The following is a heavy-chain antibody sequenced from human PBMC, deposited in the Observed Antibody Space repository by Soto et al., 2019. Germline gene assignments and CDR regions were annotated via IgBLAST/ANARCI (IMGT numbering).Heavy chain of an antibody. Sequence: SETLSLTCAVSGGSIGGVGYSWSWIRQPPGGGLEWIGYMYHSGTFLKSPSLKTRLTMSLDMSKNQFSLTLNSMTAADTAVYYCARAQFYSGSGNYNNLMFDAWGQGIQVTVS. V-gene: IGHV4-30-2*01. D-gene: IGHD3-10*01. CDR2: MYHSGTF. CDR3: ARAQFYSGSGNYNNLMFDA. CDR1: GGSIGGVGYS. J-gene: IGHJ5*02.